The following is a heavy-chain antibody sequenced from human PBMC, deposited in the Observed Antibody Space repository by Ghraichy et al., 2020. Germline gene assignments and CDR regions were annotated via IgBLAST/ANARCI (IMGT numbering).Heavy chain of an antibody. V-gene: IGHV4-30-4*07. CDR3: AREQDAMDV. CDR1: GGSISSGGYS. CDR2: IYYSGST. Sequence: SETLSLTCAVSGGSISSGGYSWSWIRQPPGKGREWIGYIYYSGSTYYNPSLKSRVTISVDTSKNQLSLKLSSVTAADTAVYYCAREQDAMDVWGQGTTVTVSS. J-gene: IGHJ6*02.